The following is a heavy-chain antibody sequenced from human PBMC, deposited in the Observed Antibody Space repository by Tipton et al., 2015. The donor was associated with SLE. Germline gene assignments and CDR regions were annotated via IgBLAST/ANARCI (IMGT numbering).Heavy chain of an antibody. Sequence: TLSLTCNVSGYPIRNGYYWGWIRQAPGKGLEWTGTIHHSGITYYNPSPKSRVTISVDTSKNQFSLRLRSVTAADTAVYFCARQRGYYDGTPFPPWNFDLWGRGTQVTVSS. D-gene: IGHD3-16*01. CDR2: IHHSGIT. V-gene: IGHV4-38-2*02. CDR3: ARQRGYYDGTPFPPWNFDL. J-gene: IGHJ2*01. CDR1: GYPIRNGYY.